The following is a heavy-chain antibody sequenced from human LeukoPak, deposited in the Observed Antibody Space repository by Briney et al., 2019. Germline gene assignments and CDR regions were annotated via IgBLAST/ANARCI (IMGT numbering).Heavy chain of an antibody. Sequence: ASVKVSCKASGYTFTSYGISWVRQAPGQGLEWMGVINPSGGSTSYAQKFQGRVTMTRDTSTGTVYMEVNSLRSEDTAVYYCARQGTYSSAIGMGYWGQGTLVTVSS. CDR3: ARQGTYSSAIGMGY. CDR1: GYTFTSYG. J-gene: IGHJ4*02. D-gene: IGHD6-19*01. CDR2: INPSGGST. V-gene: IGHV1-46*01.